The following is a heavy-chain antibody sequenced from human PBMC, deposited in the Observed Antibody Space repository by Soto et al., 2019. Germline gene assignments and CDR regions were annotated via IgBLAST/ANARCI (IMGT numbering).Heavy chain of an antibody. CDR1: GFTFSSYG. CDR3: ARDSSAGYYYYYGMDV. V-gene: IGHV3-33*01. CDR2: IWYDGSNK. J-gene: IGHJ6*02. D-gene: IGHD6-19*01. Sequence: PGGSLRLSCAASGFTFSSYGMHRVRQAPGKGLEWVAVIWYDGSNKYYADSVKGRFTISRDNSENTLYLQMNSLRAEDTAVYYCARDSSAGYYYYYGMDVWGQGTTVTVSS.